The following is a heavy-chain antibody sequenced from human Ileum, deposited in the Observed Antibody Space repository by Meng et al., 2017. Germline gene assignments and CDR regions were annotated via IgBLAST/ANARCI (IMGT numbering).Heavy chain of an antibody. V-gene: IGHV3-23*01. CDR1: GFTFSTFA. J-gene: IGHJ4*02. CDR3: VKGGWGNRFDY. D-gene: IGHD4-23*01. Sequence: GESLKISCAASGFTFSTFAMTWVRQAPGKGLEWVSGFSNSGGNTYYAESVKGRFTISRDNSKSTIYLQMTSLRAEDTAVYYCVKGGWGNRFDYWGQGVLVTVSS. CDR2: FSNSGGNT.